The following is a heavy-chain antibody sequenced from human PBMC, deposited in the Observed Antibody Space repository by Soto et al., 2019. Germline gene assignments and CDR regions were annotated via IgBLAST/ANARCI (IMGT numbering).Heavy chain of an antibody. CDR1: GYSLTSYW. Sequence: GESLKISCKGSGYSLTSYWIGWVRQMPGKGLEWMGIIYPGDSDTRYSPSFQGQVTISADKSISTAYLQWSSLKASDTAMYYCARHQGIEAAPSYYYYGMDVWGQGTTVTVSS. CDR3: ARHQGIEAAPSYYYYGMDV. V-gene: IGHV5-51*01. J-gene: IGHJ6*02. D-gene: IGHD6-25*01. CDR2: IYPGDSDT.